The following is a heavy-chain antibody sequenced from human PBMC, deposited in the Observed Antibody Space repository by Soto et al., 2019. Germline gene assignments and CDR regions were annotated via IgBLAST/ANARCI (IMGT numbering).Heavy chain of an antibody. CDR1: GGSISSYY. J-gene: IGHJ6*03. CDR3: ARGVRGVIVFDYYYYMDV. D-gene: IGHD3-10*01. V-gene: IGHV4-59*08. CDR2: IYYSGST. Sequence: ETLSLTCTVSGGSISSYYWSWIRQPPGKGLEWIGYIYYSGSTNYNPSLKSRVTISEDTSKDQFSLKLSSVTAADTAVYYCARGVRGVIVFDYYYYMDVWGKGTTVTVSS.